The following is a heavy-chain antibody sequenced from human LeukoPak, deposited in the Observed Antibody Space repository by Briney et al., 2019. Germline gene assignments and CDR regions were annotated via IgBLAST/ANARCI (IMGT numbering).Heavy chain of an antibody. CDR2: INHRGST. Sequence: SETLSLTCAVYGGSFSGYYWSWIRQPPGKGLEWIGEINHRGSTNYNPSLKSRVTISVDTSKNQFSLKLSSVTAADTAVYYCARRLRFLEWLYQFDYWGQGTLVTVSS. D-gene: IGHD3-3*01. J-gene: IGHJ4*02. CDR3: ARRLRFLEWLYQFDY. V-gene: IGHV4-34*01. CDR1: GGSFSGYY.